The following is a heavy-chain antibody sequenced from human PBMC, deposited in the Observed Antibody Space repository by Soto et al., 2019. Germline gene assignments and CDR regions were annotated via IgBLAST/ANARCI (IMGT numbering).Heavy chain of an antibody. CDR1: GYTFTDYD. D-gene: IGHD3-22*01. V-gene: IGHV1-8*01. Sequence: ASVKVSCKASGYTFTDYDIMWVRQVTGQGLEWMGWMNAKSGNTGFAQKFQGRVTMTWDSSISTGYMGMSSLRSEGTAVYYCARGYFDRSGYYPIDHWGQGTLVTVSS. J-gene: IGHJ4*02. CDR3: ARGYFDRSGYYPIDH. CDR2: MNAKSGNT.